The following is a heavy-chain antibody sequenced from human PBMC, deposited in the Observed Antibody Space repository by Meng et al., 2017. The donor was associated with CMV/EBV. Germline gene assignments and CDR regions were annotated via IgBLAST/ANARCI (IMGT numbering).Heavy chain of an antibody. J-gene: IGHJ6*02. CDR1: GGTFSSYT. Sequence: SVKVSCKASGGTFSSYTISWVRQAPGQGLEWMGRIIPILGIANYAQKFQGRVTMTRNTSISTAYMELSSLRSEDTAVYYCATVGYYYYYGMDVWGQGTTVTVSS. CDR2: IIPILGIA. V-gene: IGHV1-69*02. CDR3: ATVGYYYYYGMDV.